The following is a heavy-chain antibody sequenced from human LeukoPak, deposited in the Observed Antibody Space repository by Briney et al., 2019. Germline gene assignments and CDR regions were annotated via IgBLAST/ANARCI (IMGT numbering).Heavy chain of an antibody. CDR2: ISYDGSNK. CDR1: GFTFSSYA. CDR3: AREGDNYDTSDYDAYYFDY. Sequence: GGSLRLSCAASGFTFSSYAMSWVRQAPGKGLEWVAVISYDGSNKYYADSVKGRFTISRDNSKSTLYLQMNRLRFEDTAVYYCAREGDNYDTSDYDAYYFDYWGQGSLVAVSS. J-gene: IGHJ4*02. D-gene: IGHD3-22*01. V-gene: IGHV3-30*04.